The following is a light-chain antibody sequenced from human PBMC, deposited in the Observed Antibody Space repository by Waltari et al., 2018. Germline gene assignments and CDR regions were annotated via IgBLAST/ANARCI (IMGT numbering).Light chain of an antibody. CDR1: DIRDKT. J-gene: IGLJ2*01. CDR2: DDT. Sequence: HDLTQPHSVSVAPGKTATITCAGRDIRDKTDHGYQRKSGQAPVLVIFDDTVRPSGIPERISGSDTATLTIAGVEAGDEAVYCCQVWDASGDHPVFGGGTRLTVL. V-gene: IGLV3-21*03. CDR3: QVWDASGDHPV.